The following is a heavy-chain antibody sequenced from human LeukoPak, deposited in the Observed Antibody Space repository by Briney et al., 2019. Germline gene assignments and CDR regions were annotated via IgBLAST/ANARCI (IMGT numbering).Heavy chain of an antibody. CDR2: INPGGGST. J-gene: IGHJ4*02. Sequence: ASVKVSCKASGGTFSSYAISWVRQAPGQGLEWMGIINPGGGSTSYAQKFQGRVTMTRDTSTSTVYMELSSLRSEDTAVYYCARDYGGSQEYYFDYWGQGTLVTVSS. CDR1: GGTFSSYA. CDR3: ARDYGGSQEYYFDY. V-gene: IGHV1-46*01. D-gene: IGHD2-15*01.